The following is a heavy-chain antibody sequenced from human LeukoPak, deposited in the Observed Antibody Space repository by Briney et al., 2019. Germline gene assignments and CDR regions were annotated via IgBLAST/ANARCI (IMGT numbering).Heavy chain of an antibody. CDR1: GFTFDDYT. Sequence: GGSLRLSCEASGFTFDDYTMHWVRQSPGKGLEWVSLISWDGGTTYYADSVRGRFTISRDNSKNSLYLQMNSLRTGDTALYYCAKDRGYYYDSSAYGSYFDYWGQGTLVTVSS. V-gene: IGHV3-43*01. CDR3: AKDRGYYYDSSAYGSYFDY. D-gene: IGHD3-22*01. J-gene: IGHJ4*02. CDR2: ISWDGGTT.